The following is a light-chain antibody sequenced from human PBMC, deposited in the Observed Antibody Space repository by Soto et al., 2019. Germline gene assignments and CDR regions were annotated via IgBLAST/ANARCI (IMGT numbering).Light chain of an antibody. CDR1: QRISXW. J-gene: IGKJ4*01. CDR3: QQYNAYPLT. Sequence: DIQMTQSPSTLSASVGXRXTITXXASQRISXWLAWSQQKPGKAPKVLIYKASSLESGVPSRFSGSGSGTEFTLTISSLQPDDFATYYCQQYNAYPLTFGGGTKVEIK. CDR2: KAS. V-gene: IGKV1-5*03.